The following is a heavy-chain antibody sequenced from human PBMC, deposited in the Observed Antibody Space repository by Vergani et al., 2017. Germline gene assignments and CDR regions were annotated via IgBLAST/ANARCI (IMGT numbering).Heavy chain of an antibody. CDR2: VSFRGDT. V-gene: IGHV4-59*02. CDR3: ATAGVASGAGSPDY. CDR1: GASVNSSY. J-gene: IGHJ4*02. D-gene: IGHD2-8*02. Sequence: QVKLQESGPGLVKPSETLSLTCTVSGASVNSSYWSWIRQPPGKGLEWLGYVSFRGDTLYDPSVKGRMTISLNTSSNQFSLYLTTVTAADTAVYYCATAGVASGAGSPDYGGQGTLVTVSS.